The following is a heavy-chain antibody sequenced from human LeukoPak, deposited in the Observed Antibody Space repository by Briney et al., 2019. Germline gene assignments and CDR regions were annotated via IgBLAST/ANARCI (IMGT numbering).Heavy chain of an antibody. CDR1: GFTFSSYS. V-gene: IGHV3-21*01. J-gene: IGHJ4*02. CDR2: ISSSSSYI. Sequence: PGGSLRLSCAASGFTFSSYSMNWVRQAPGKGLEWVSSISSSSSYIYYADSVKGRFTISRDNAKNSLYLQMNSLRAEDTAVYYCATHVDIVATPDYWGQGTLVTVSS. CDR3: ATHVDIVATPDY. D-gene: IGHD5-12*01.